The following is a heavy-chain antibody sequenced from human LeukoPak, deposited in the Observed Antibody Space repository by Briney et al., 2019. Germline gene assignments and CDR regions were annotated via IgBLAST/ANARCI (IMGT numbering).Heavy chain of an antibody. Sequence: GASVKVSCKASGGTFSSYAISWVRQAPGQGLGWMGGIIPIFGTANYAQKFQGRVTITADESTSTAYMELSSLRSEDTAVYYCARNRVPAMYYYDSSGYYYLFDYWGQGTLVTVSS. CDR3: ARNRVPAMYYYDSSGYYYLFDY. V-gene: IGHV1-69*01. J-gene: IGHJ4*02. D-gene: IGHD3-22*01. CDR2: IIPIFGTA. CDR1: GGTFSSYA.